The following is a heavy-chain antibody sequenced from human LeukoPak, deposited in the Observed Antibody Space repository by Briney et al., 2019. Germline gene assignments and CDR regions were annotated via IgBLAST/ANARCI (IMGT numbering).Heavy chain of an antibody. J-gene: IGHJ3*02. D-gene: IGHD3-22*01. V-gene: IGHV1-2*06. CDR1: GYTFTSYY. CDR3: ARAPDSSAPTDI. Sequence: GASVKVSCKASGYTFTSYYMHWVRQAPGQGLEWMGRINPNSGGTNYAQKFQGRVTMTRDTSISTAYMELSRLGSDDTAVYYCARAPDSSAPTDIWGQGTMVTVSS. CDR2: INPNSGGT.